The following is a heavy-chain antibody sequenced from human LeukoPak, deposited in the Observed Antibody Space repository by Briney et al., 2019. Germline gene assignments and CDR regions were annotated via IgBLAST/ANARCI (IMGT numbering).Heavy chain of an antibody. Sequence: SETLSLTCTVSGGSISSYYWSWIRQPPGKGLEWFGYIYTSGSTNYNPSLKSRVTISVDTSKNQFSLKLSSVTAADTAVYYCARFVGRSPPYYFDYWGQGTLVTVSS. J-gene: IGHJ4*02. V-gene: IGHV4-4*09. CDR1: GGSISSYY. CDR2: IYTSGST. D-gene: IGHD2-15*01. CDR3: ARFVGRSPPYYFDY.